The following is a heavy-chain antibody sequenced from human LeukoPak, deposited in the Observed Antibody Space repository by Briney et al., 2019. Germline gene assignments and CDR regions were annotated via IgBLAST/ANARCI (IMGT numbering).Heavy chain of an antibody. V-gene: IGHV4-31*03. CDR2: IHYSGST. Sequence: SETLSLTCTVSGGSISSGGYYWSWIRQHPGKGLEWIGYIHYSGSTYYNASLKSRVTIAVDTSKNQLSLTLSSVTAADTAVYYCARSIRYSGYDANDAFDIWGQGTMVTVSS. CDR3: ARSIRYSGYDANDAFDI. CDR1: GGSISSGGYY. J-gene: IGHJ3*02. D-gene: IGHD5-12*01.